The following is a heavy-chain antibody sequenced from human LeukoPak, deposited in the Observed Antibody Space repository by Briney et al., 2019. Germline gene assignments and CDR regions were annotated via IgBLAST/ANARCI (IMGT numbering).Heavy chain of an antibody. CDR3: ARAYNWNYNDYFDY. D-gene: IGHD1-7*01. J-gene: IGHJ4*02. CDR1: GGSTSSYY. V-gene: IGHV4-59*01. CDR2: IYYSGST. Sequence: SETLSLTCTVSGGSTSSYYWSWIRQPPGKGLEWIGYIYYSGSTNYNPSLKGRVTISVDTSKNQFSLKLSSVTAADTAVYYCARAYNWNYNDYFDYWGQGTLVTVSS.